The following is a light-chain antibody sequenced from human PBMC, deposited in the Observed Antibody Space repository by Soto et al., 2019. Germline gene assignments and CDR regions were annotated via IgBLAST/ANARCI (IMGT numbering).Light chain of an antibody. V-gene: IGKV1-8*01. Sequence: AIRRTQSPSSLSASTGDRVTITCRASQGISSYLAWYQQKPGKAPKLLIYAASTLQSGVPSRFSGSGSGTDFTLTISCLQSEDFATYYCQQYYSYPLTFGQGTRLEIK. CDR3: QQYYSYPLT. J-gene: IGKJ5*01. CDR2: AAS. CDR1: QGISSY.